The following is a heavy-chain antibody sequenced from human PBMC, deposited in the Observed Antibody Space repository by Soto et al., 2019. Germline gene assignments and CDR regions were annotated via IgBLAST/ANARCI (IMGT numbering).Heavy chain of an antibody. CDR1: GFTFSSYA. D-gene: IGHD5-12*01. Sequence: GXSLRLACAASGFTFSSYATHWFRQAPGKGLEWVAVIWYDGSNKYYADSVKGRFTISRDNSKNTLYLQMNSLRAEDTAVYYCARERLRAFDIWGQGTMVTVSS. V-gene: IGHV3-33*01. CDR2: IWYDGSNK. J-gene: IGHJ3*02. CDR3: ARERLRAFDI.